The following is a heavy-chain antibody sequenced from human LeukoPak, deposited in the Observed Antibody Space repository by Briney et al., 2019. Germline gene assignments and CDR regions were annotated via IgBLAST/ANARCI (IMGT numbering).Heavy chain of an antibody. CDR1: GYTFTSYY. CDR3: ARLIVVVPAADDC. V-gene: IGHV1-46*01. CDR2: INPSGGST. Sequence: ASVKVSCKASGYTFTSYYMHWVRQAPGQGLEGMGIINPSGGSTSYAQKFQGRVTMTRDMSTSTVYMELSSPRSEDTAVYYCARLIVVVPAADDCWGQGTLVTVSS. D-gene: IGHD2-2*01. J-gene: IGHJ4*02.